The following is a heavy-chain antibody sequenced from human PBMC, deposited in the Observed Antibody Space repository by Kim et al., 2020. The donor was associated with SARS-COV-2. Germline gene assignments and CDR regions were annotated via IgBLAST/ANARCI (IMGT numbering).Heavy chain of an antibody. J-gene: IGHJ3*02. V-gene: IGHV1-18*01. Sequence: NYAQKLQGRVTMNTDTSTSTAYMELRSLRSDDTAVYYCAREYYDSSGFPIWGQGTMVTVSS. CDR3: AREYYDSSGFPI. D-gene: IGHD3-22*01.